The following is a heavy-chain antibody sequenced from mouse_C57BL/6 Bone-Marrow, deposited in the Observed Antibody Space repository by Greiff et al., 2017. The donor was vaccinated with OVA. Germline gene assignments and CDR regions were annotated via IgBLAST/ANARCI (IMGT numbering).Heavy chain of an antibody. CDR3: ARIVAYYSNWNRYYYAMDY. CDR1: GFSLSTFGMG. J-gene: IGHJ4*01. D-gene: IGHD2-5*01. CDR2: IWWDDDK. V-gene: IGHV8-8*01. Sequence: QVQLQQSGPGILQPSQTLSLTCSFSGFSLSTFGMGVGWIRQPSGKGLEWLAHIWWDDDKYYNPALKSRLTISKDTSKNQVFLKIANVDTADTATYYCARIVAYYSNWNRYYYAMDYWGQGTSVTVSS.